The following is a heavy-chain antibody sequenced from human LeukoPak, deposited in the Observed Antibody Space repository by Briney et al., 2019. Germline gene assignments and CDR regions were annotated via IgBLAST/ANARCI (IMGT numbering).Heavy chain of an antibody. J-gene: IGHJ4*02. D-gene: IGHD3-9*01. CDR3: AREEKDDILTGYPTPIDY. CDR2: ISYDGSNK. Sequence: GGSLRLSCAASGFTFSSYAMHWVRQAPGKGLEWVAVISYDGSNKYYADSVKGRFTISRDNSKNTLYLQMNSLRAEDTAVYYCAREEKDDILTGYPTPIDYWGQGTLVTVSS. CDR1: GFTFSSYA. V-gene: IGHV3-30*04.